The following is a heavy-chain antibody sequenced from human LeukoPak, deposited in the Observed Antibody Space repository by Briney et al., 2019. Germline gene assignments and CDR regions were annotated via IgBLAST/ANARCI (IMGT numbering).Heavy chain of an antibody. V-gene: IGHV3-23*01. D-gene: IGHD1-26*01. CDR2: ISGSGGST. J-gene: IGHJ4*02. Sequence: GGSLRLSCAASGFTFSSYDMSWVRQAPGKGLEWVSAISGSGGSTYYADSVKGRFTISRDNSKNTLYLQMNSLRAEDTAVYYCAKVISGSYSYFDYWGQGTLVTVSS. CDR3: AKVISGSYSYFDY. CDR1: GFTFSSYD.